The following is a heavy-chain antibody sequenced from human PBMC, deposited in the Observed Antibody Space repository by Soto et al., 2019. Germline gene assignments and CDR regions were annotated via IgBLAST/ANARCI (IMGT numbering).Heavy chain of an antibody. Sequence: PSETLSLTSTDSGGSIRNGDYYWSWIRQTPGKGLGWTWSFYYRGTTHNNTSLMSPVSVSITTSTTQFSLKLSSVTAADTAVYYCAGSMGREYRRFYYGMDVWGHGTTVTVSS. CDR2: FYYRGTT. D-gene: IGHD2-2*01. V-gene: IGHV4-30-4*01. CDR1: GGSIRNGDYY. J-gene: IGHJ6*02. CDR3: AGSMGREYRRFYYGMDV.